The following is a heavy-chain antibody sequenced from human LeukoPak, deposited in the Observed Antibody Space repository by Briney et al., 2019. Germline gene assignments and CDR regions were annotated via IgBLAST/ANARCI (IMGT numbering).Heavy chain of an antibody. J-gene: IGHJ4*02. CDR2: ISYDGSNK. CDR1: GFTFSSYG. CDR3: AKDLDPYYYGSGSYYIGGFDY. V-gene: IGHV3-30*18. Sequence: GSLRLSCAASGFTFSSYGMHWVRQAPGKGLERVAVISYDGSNKYYADSVKGRFTISRDNSKNTLYLQMNSLRAEDTAVYYCAKDLDPYYYGSGSYYIGGFDYWGQGTLVTVSS. D-gene: IGHD3-10*01.